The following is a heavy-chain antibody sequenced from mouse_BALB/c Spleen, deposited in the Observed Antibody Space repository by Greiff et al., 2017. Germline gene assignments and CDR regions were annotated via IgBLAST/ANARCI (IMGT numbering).Heavy chain of an antibody. CDR2: IDPENGDT. D-gene: IGHD2-14*01. CDR1: GFNIKDYY. V-gene: IGHV14-4*02. J-gene: IGHJ2*01. CDR3: TRGYRYYFDY. Sequence: VQLQPSGAELVRSGASVKLSCTASGFNIKDYYMHWVKQRPEQGLEWIGGIDPENGDTEYAPKFQGKATMTADTSSNTAYLQRSSLTSEDTAVYYCTRGYRYYFDYWGQGTTRTDST.